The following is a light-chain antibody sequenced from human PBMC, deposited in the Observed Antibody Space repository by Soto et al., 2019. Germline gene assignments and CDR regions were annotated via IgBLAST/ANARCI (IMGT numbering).Light chain of an antibody. CDR3: QQYDNLPLT. CDR2: DAS. CDR1: QDKSNY. V-gene: IGKV1-33*01. J-gene: IGKJ4*01. Sequence: DIQMTQSPSSLSASEGDRVTITCQASQDKSNYLNWYQQKPGKAPKLLIYDASNLETVVLSRFSGSVSGTDFTFTISCLQPEDIATYYCQQYDNLPLTFGGGTKVDIK.